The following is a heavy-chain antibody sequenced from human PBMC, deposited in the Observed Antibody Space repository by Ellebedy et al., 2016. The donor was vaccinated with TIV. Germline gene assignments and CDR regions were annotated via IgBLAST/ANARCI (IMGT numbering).Heavy chain of an antibody. CDR3: ATSNGHLDH. D-gene: IGHD2-8*01. Sequence: GESLKISCAASGFTFALYSMNWVRQAPGKGLEWVSYIPGSSSPIYYADSVKGRFTVSRDNAKNSLFLQMNSLRDEDTAVYYCATSNGHLDHWGQGTLVTVSS. J-gene: IGHJ4*02. CDR2: IPGSSSPI. CDR1: GFTFALYS. V-gene: IGHV3-48*02.